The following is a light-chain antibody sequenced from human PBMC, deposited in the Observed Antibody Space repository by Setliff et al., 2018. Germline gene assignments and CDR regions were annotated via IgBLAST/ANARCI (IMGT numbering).Light chain of an antibody. J-gene: IGLJ1*01. CDR3: SSYRSSSTYV. CDR2: DVS. V-gene: IGLV2-14*01. CDR1: SSDVGGYNF. Sequence: QSVLTQPASVSGSPGQSITISCTGTSSDVGGYNFVSWYQQHPGKAPKLMIYDVSKRPSGVSNRFSGSKSGNTASLTISGLQAEDEAGYYCSSYRSSSTYVFGTGTKVTVL.